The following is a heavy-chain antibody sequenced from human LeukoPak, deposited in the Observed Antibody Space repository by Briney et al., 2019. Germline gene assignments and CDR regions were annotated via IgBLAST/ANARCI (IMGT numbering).Heavy chain of an antibody. Sequence: PGGSVRLFCVAWGFTFSGYWILGPRQVPGEGLVCVSRINSNGDSIDSADSVNGRFTISRDNAKNPLYLQMNSLRAEDTAVYFCARGGEVVAAPRPFDYWGRGSLVTVSS. CDR2: INSNGDSI. CDR3: ARGGEVVAAPRPFDY. CDR1: GFTFSGYW. V-gene: IGHV3-74*01. D-gene: IGHD2-15*01. J-gene: IGHJ4*02.